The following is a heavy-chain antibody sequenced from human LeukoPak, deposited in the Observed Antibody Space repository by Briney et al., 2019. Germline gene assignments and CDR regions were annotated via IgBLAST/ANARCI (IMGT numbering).Heavy chain of an antibody. J-gene: IGHJ4*02. CDR1: GFTFSSYA. V-gene: IGHV3-33*07. Sequence: PGRSLRLSCAASGFTFSSYAMCWVRQAPGKGLEWVAHVWFDGTNKYYADSVKGRFTISRDNSKNTLNLQMNSLRAEDTAVYYCASDQSSVACNGGRCYTGPLDYWGQGTLVTVAS. CDR2: VWFDGTNK. CDR3: ASDQSSVACNGGRCYTGPLDY. D-gene: IGHD2-15*01.